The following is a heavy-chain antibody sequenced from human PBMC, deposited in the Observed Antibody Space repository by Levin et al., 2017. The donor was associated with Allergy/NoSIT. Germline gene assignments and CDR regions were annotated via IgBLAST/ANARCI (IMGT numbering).Heavy chain of an antibody. D-gene: IGHD6-19*01. CDR1: GFTFDDYA. CDR2: ISWNSGSI. V-gene: IGHV3-9*01. J-gene: IGHJ6*03. CDR3: AKDIPPEAVAAHTQNYYYYMDV. Sequence: SLKISCAASGFTFDDYAMHWVRQAPGKGLEWVSGISWNSGSIGYADSVKGRFTISRDNAKNSLYLQMNSLRAEDTALYYCAKDIPPEAVAAHTQNYYYYMDVWGKGTTVTVSS.